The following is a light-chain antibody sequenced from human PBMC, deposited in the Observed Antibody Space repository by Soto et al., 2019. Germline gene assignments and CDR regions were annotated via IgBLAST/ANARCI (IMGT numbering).Light chain of an antibody. CDR3: CSSAGSYTLI. Sequence: QSVLTQPRSVSGSPGQSVTVSCTGSSXDVGGYNYVSWYQQHPGKAPKLLISDVANRASGVPDRFSGSKSGNTASLTISGLQPDDEAEYFCCSSAGSYTLIFGGGTKVTVL. CDR2: DVA. J-gene: IGLJ2*01. CDR1: SXDVGGYNY. V-gene: IGLV2-11*01.